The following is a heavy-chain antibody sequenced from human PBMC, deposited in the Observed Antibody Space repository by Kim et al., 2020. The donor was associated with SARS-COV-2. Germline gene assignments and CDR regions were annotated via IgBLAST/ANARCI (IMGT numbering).Heavy chain of an antibody. V-gene: IGHV4-39*07. J-gene: IGHJ6*02. CDR1: GGSISSSSYY. D-gene: IGHD3-10*01. CDR3: ARETVVRGVIITKNGMDV. CDR2: IYYSGST. Sequence: SETLSLTCTVSGGSISSSSYYWGWIRQPPGKGLEWIGSIYYSGSTYYNPSLKSRVTISVDTSKNQFSLKLSSVTAADTAVYYCARETVVRGVIITKNGMDVWGQGTTVTVSS.